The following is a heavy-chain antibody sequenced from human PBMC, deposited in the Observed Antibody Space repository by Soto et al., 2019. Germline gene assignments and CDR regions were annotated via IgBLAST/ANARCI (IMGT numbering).Heavy chain of an antibody. D-gene: IGHD1-26*01. CDR1: GFTFSSYA. CDR2: ISGSGGSA. J-gene: IGHJ4*02. V-gene: IGHV3-23*01. Sequence: GGSLRLSCAASGFTFSSYAMSWVRQSPGKGLEWVSTISGSGGSAYYADSMKGRFTISRDNSKNTLYLQMNSLRAEDTAVYYCAKDRVGRELRYFDYWGQGTLVTVSS. CDR3: AKDRVGRELRYFDY.